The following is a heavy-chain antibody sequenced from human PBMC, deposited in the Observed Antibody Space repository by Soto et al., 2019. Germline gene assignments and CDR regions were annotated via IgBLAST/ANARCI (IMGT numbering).Heavy chain of an antibody. V-gene: IGHV3-33*01. J-gene: IGHJ6*02. Sequence: QVQLVESGGGVVQPGRSLRLSCAASGFTFSSYGMHWVRQAPGKGLEWVAVIWYDGSNKYYADSVKGRFTISRDNSKNTLYLQMNSLRAEDTAVYYCASDGKVRSWMYYYYGMDVWRQGTTLTVSS. CDR1: GFTFSSYG. CDR2: IWYDGSNK. D-gene: IGHD6-13*01. CDR3: ASDGKVRSWMYYYYGMDV.